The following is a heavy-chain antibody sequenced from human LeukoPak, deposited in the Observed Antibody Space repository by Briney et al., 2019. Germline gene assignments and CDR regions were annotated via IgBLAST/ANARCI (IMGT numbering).Heavy chain of an antibody. CDR1: GFTFSSYW. Sequence: GGSLRLSCAASGFTFSSYWMHWVRHAPGKGLVWVSRINSDGSSTSYADSVKGRFTISRDNAKNTLYLQMNSLRAEDTAVYYCARGPVLRYFDWLSMKYNWFDPWGQGTLVTVSS. D-gene: IGHD3-9*01. J-gene: IGHJ5*02. CDR2: INSDGSST. CDR3: ARGPVLRYFDWLSMKYNWFDP. V-gene: IGHV3-74*01.